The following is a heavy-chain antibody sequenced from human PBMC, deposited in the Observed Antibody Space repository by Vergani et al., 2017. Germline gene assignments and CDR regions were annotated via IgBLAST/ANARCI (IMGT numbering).Heavy chain of an antibody. CDR1: GITFWKSG. J-gene: IGHJ4*02. CDR2: IGTAGDT. Sequence: EVQVVESGGGLVQPGGSLRLSCEASGITFWKSGMHWVRQGPGKGLEWVSGIGTAGDTYYPGSVKGRFTISRENAKNSLYLQMNGLRAGDTAVYYCARRDSSSPALDYWGQGTLVTVSS. CDR3: ARRDSSSPALDY. V-gene: IGHV3-13*01. D-gene: IGHD6-6*01.